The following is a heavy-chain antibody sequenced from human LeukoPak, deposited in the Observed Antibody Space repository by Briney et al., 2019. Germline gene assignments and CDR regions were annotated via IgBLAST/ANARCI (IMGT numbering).Heavy chain of an antibody. CDR3: ARAEWLYSSSFDY. CDR2: IYTSGST. J-gene: IGHJ4*02. Sequence: MASETLSLTCTVSGGSISGGSYYWRWIRQPAGKGLEWIGRIYTSGSTNYNPSLKSRVTISVDTSKNQFSLKLSSVTAADTAVYYCARAEWLYSSSFDYWGQGTLVTVSS. V-gene: IGHV4-61*02. D-gene: IGHD6-6*01. CDR1: GGSISGGSYY.